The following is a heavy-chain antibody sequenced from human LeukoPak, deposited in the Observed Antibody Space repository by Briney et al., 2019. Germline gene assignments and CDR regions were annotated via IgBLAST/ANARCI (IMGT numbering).Heavy chain of an antibody. V-gene: IGHV1-46*01. CDR3: VRVYSSGWYREGAAFDI. Sequence: GASVKVSCKASGYTFTSYYMHWVRQAPGQGLEWMGIINPSGGSTSYAQKFQGRVTMTRDISTSTVYMELSSLRSEDTAVYYCVRVYSSGWYREGAAFDIWGQGTMVTVSS. D-gene: IGHD6-19*01. CDR2: INPSGGST. J-gene: IGHJ3*02. CDR1: GYTFTSYY.